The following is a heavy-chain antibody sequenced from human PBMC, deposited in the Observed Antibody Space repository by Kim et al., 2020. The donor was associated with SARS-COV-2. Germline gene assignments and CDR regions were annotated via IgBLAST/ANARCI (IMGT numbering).Heavy chain of an antibody. CDR3: AKDRASYSGSLPGYYGMDV. J-gene: IGHJ6*02. CDR2: ISGSATTA. V-gene: IGHV3-23*01. D-gene: IGHD1-26*01. CDR1: GFTFSTYA. Sequence: GGSLRLSCAASGFTFSTYAMSWVRQAPGRGLEWVSGISGSATTAYYADSVKGLFTISRDNSKNTVFLQMNGLRDEDTAVYYCAKDRASYSGSLPGYYGMDVWGQGTTVTVSS.